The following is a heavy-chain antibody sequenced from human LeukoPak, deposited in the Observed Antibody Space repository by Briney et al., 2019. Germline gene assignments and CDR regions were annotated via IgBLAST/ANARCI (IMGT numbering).Heavy chain of an antibody. CDR3: ARDDSSGYLTRYFDY. CDR2: ISYDGSNK. V-gene: IGHV3-30*04. CDR1: GFTFSSYA. J-gene: IGHJ4*02. D-gene: IGHD3-22*01. Sequence: GGSLRLSCAASGFTFSSYAMHWVRQAPGKGLEWVAVISYDGSNKYYADSVKGRFTISRDNSKNTLYLQMNSLRAEDTAVYYCARDDSSGYLTRYFDYWGQGTLVTVSS.